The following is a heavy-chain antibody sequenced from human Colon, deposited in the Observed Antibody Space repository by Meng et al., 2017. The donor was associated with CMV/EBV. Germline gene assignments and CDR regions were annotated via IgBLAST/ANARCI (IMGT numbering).Heavy chain of an antibody. CDR1: GVTFSDYY. CDR3: ARDPEPTGYYGMDV. D-gene: IGHD1-14*01. CDR2: ISSASGSAK. Sequence: GESLKISCEASGVTFSDYYMSWIRQAPGKGLEWVAYISSASGSAKYYADSVKGRFTISRDNARNSLYLQMNSLRVEDTAVYYCARDPEPTGYYGMDVWGQGTTVTVSS. V-gene: IGHV3-11*01. J-gene: IGHJ6*02.